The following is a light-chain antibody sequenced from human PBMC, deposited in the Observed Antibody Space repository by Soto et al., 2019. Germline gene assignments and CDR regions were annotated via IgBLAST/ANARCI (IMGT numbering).Light chain of an antibody. Sequence: EVVLTQSPGTLSLSPGERATLSCRASQSVSSSYLAWYQQKPGQAPRLLIYGASSRATGIPDRFSGSGSGTDFTLTISRLEPEEFAVYYCQRYGSSRTFGQGTKVDSK. CDR3: QRYGSSRT. J-gene: IGKJ1*01. CDR2: GAS. CDR1: QSVSSSY. V-gene: IGKV3-20*01.